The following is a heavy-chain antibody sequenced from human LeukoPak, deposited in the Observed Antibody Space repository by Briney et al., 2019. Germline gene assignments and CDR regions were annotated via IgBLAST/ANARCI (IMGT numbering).Heavy chain of an antibody. CDR3: ARLPSGWYYYYGMDV. V-gene: IGHV1-8*01. D-gene: IGHD6-19*01. Sequence: ASVKVSCKASGYTFTSYDINWVRQATGQGLEWMGWMNPNSGNTGYAQKFQGRATMTRNTSISTAYIELSSLRSEDTAVYYCARLPSGWYYYYGMDVWGQGTTVTVSS. J-gene: IGHJ6*02. CDR1: GYTFTSYD. CDR2: MNPNSGNT.